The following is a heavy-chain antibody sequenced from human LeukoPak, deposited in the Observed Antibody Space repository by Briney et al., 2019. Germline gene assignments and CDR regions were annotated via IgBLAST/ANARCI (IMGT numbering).Heavy chain of an antibody. CDR2: FDPEDGET. J-gene: IGHJ4*02. V-gene: IGHV1-24*01. CDR3: ATGYCSSTSCSDFDY. D-gene: IGHD2-2*01. CDR1: GYTLTELS. Sequence: ASVKVSCKVSGYTLTELSMHWVRQAPGKGLEWMGGFDPEDGETIYAQKFQGRVTMTEDTSTGTAYMELSSLRSEDTAVYYCATGYCSSTSCSDFDYWGQGTLVTVSS.